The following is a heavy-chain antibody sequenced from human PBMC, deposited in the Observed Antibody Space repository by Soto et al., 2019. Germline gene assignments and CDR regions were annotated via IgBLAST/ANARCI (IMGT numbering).Heavy chain of an antibody. CDR2: IYYSGST. CDR1: GGSISSYY. J-gene: IGHJ5*02. D-gene: IGHD2-15*01. Sequence: NPSETLSLTCTVSGGSISSYYWSWIRQPPGKGLEWIGYIYYSGSTNYNPSLESRVTISVDTSKNQFSLKLSSVTAADTAVYYCARAATRGVRWFDPWGQGTLVTVSS. V-gene: IGHV4-59*01. CDR3: ARAATRGVRWFDP.